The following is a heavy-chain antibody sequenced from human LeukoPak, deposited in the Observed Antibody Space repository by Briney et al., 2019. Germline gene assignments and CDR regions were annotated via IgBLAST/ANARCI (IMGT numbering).Heavy chain of an antibody. V-gene: IGHV4-59*01. CDR3: ARENYDYIWGSYRPSEFDY. CDR2: IYYSGST. J-gene: IGHJ4*02. CDR1: GGSISSYY. Sequence: PSETLSLTCTVSGGSISSYYWSWIRQPPGKGLEWLGYIYYSGSTNYNPSLKSRVTISVDTSKNQFSLKLSSVTAADTAVYYCARENYDYIWGSYRPSEFDYWGQGTLVTVSS. D-gene: IGHD3-16*02.